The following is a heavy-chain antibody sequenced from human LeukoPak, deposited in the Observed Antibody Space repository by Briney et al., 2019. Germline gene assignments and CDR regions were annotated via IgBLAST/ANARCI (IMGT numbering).Heavy chain of an antibody. CDR2: IYYSGST. J-gene: IGHJ6*02. Sequence: PSETLSLTCTVSGGSISSYYWSWIRQPPGKGLEWIGYIYYSGSTNYNPSLKSRVTISVDTSKNQFSLKLSSVTAADTAVYYCARDQIDDCYYYGMDVWGQGTTVTVSS. V-gene: IGHV4-59*01. D-gene: IGHD2-21*01. CDR3: ARDQIDDCYYYGMDV. CDR1: GGSISSYY.